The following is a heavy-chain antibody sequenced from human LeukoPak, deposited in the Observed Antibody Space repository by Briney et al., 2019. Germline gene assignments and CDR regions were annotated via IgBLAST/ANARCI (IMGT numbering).Heavy chain of an antibody. D-gene: IGHD5-18*01. Sequence: GGSLRLSCAASGFTFSSYSMNWVRQAPGKGLEWVSSISSSSSYIYYADSVKGRFTISRDNAKNSLYLQMNSLRAEDTAVYYCARVPNTAGFYFDYLGQGTPVTVS. J-gene: IGHJ4*02. CDR1: GFTFSSYS. CDR3: ARVPNTAGFYFDY. V-gene: IGHV3-21*01. CDR2: ISSSSSYI.